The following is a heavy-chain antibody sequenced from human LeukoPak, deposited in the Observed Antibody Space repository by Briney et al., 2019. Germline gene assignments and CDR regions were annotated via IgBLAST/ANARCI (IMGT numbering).Heavy chain of an antibody. CDR2: IIPILGIA. D-gene: IGHD5-24*01. Sequence: ASVKVSCKASGGTFSSYAISWVRQAPGQGLEWMGRIIPILGIANYAQKFQGRVTITADKSTSTAYMELSSPRSEDTAVYYCARGLDGYNYPGDYWGQGTLVTVSS. CDR3: ARGLDGYNYPGDY. CDR1: GGTFSSYA. J-gene: IGHJ4*02. V-gene: IGHV1-69*04.